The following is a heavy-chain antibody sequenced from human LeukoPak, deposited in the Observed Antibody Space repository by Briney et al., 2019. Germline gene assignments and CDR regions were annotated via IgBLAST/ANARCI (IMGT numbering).Heavy chain of an antibody. D-gene: IGHD5-12*01. CDR3: ARDGNSGYDPDAFDI. Sequence: GGSLRLSCAASEFTFSSYEMNWVRQAPGKGLEWVSYISSSGSTIYYADPVKGRFTISRDNPKNSLYLQMNSLRAEDTAVYYCARDGNSGYDPDAFDIWGQGTMVTVSS. CDR2: ISSSGSTI. CDR1: EFTFSSYE. J-gene: IGHJ3*02. V-gene: IGHV3-48*03.